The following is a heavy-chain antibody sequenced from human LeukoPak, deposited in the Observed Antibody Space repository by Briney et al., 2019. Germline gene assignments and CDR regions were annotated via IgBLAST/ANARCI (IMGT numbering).Heavy chain of an antibody. J-gene: IGHJ4*02. CDR3: ARHSSGYSSSWYSGFDY. V-gene: IGHV4-38-2*02. Sequence: SETLSLTCTVSGYSISSGYYWGWIPQPPGKGLEWIGSIYHSGSTYYNPSLKSRVTISVDTSKSQFSLKLSSVTAADTAVYYCARHSSGYSSSWYSGFDYWGQGTLVTVSS. CDR2: IYHSGST. CDR1: GYSISSGYY. D-gene: IGHD6-13*01.